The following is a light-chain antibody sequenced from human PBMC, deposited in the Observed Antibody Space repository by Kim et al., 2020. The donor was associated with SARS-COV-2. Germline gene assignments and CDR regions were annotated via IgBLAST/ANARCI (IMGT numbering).Light chain of an antibody. J-gene: IGLJ3*02. CDR2: KDT. Sequence: VAPGQTARITCSGDALGKEYAYWYQQKSGQAPAVIIYKDTERASGIPERFSGSTSGTKVTLIISGAQAEDEADYYCQSVVSGVWMFGGGTQLTVL. V-gene: IGLV3-25*03. CDR1: ALGKEY. CDR3: QSVVSGVWM.